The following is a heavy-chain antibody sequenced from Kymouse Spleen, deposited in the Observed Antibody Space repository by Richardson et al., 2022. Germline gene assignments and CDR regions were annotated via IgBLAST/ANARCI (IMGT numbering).Heavy chain of an antibody. D-gene: IGHD1-26*01. CDR3: AKDPSGSLDY. J-gene: IGHJ4*02. V-gene: IGHV3-30*18. Sequence: QVQLVESGGGVVQPGRSLRLSCAASGFTFSSYGMHWVRQAPGKGLEWVAVISYDGSNKYYADSVKGRFTISRDNSKNTLYLQMNSLRAEDTAVYYCAKDPSGSLDYWGQGTLVTVSS. CDR2: ISYDGSNK. CDR1: GFTFSSYG.